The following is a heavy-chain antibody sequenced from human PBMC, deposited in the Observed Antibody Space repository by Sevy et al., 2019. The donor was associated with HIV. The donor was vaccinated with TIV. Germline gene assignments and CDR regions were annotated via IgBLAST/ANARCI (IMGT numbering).Heavy chain of an antibody. CDR3: AVGYCSSTSCYGFNAFDI. CDR2: IVVGSGNT. CDR1: GFTFTSSA. V-gene: IGHV1-58*01. D-gene: IGHD2-2*01. Sequence: ASVKVSCKASGFTFTSSAVQWVRQARGQRLEWIGWIVVGSGNTNYAQKFQERVTITRDMSTSTAYMELSSLRSEDTAVYYCAVGYCSSTSCYGFNAFDIWGQGTMVTVSS. J-gene: IGHJ3*02.